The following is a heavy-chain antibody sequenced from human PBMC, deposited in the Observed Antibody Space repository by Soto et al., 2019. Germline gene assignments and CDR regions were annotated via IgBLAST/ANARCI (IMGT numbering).Heavy chain of an antibody. V-gene: IGHV4-31*03. Sequence: QVQLQESGPGLVKPSQTLSLTCSVSGGSISSGGYYWSWIRQHPEKGLEWIWYIYYSGSTNYNPSLKSRVIISVGTSSNRFSLDLRSVTAADTAIYYCARHSASWQWFDYWGQGTLVTVSS. CDR2: IYYSGST. CDR1: GGSISSGGYY. CDR3: ARHSASWQWFDY. J-gene: IGHJ5*01. D-gene: IGHD1-26*01.